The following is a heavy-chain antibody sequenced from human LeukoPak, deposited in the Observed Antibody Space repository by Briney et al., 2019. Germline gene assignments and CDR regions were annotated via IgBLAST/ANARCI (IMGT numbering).Heavy chain of an antibody. CDR3: AKDRVGCSSTSCQLPSSS. CDR2: ISGGGNTT. CDR1: GFTFSSYA. Sequence: PGGSLRLSCAASGFTFSSYAMSWVRQAPGKGLEWVSAISGGGNTTYYADSVKGRFTISRDNSKNTLYLQMNTLRAEDTAVYYCAKDRVGCSSTSCQLPSSSWGQGALVTVSS. J-gene: IGHJ5*02. V-gene: IGHV3-23*01. D-gene: IGHD2-2*01.